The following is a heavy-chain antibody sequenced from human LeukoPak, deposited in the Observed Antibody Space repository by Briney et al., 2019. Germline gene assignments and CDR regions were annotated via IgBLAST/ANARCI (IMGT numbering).Heavy chain of an antibody. CDR3: ARDLNGDYYFDY. CDR1: GGSIGSYY. D-gene: IGHD3-10*01. V-gene: IGHV4-59*01. Sequence: SETLSLTCTVSGGSIGSYYWSWIRQPPGKGLEWIGYIYYSGSTNYNPSLKSRVTISVDTSKNQFSLKLSSVTAADTAVYYCARDLNGDYYFDYWGQGALVTVSS. CDR2: IYYSGST. J-gene: IGHJ4*02.